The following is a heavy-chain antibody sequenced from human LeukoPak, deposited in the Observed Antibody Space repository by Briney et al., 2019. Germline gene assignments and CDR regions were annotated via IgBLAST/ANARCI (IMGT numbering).Heavy chain of an antibody. CDR1: GGSISSYY. D-gene: IGHD5-18*01. CDR2: IYYSGST. V-gene: IGHV4-59*01. CDR3: ASLINQLWTFDY. Sequence: SETLSLTCTVSGGSISSYYWSWIRQPPGKGLEWIGYIYYSGSTNYNPSLKSRVTISVDTSKNQFSLKLSSVTAADTAVYYCASLINQLWTFDYWGQGTLVTVSS. J-gene: IGHJ4*02.